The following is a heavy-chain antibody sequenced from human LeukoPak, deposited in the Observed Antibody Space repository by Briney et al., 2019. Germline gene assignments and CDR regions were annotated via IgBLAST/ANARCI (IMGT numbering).Heavy chain of an antibody. CDR2: IYASWSR. J-gene: IGHJ5*02. CDR1: AGSISSYY. Sequence: AETLSLTCTVSAGSISSYYWSWLRQPAAKGLESIGRIYASWSRTYNPSLKSLVTMLVDKSKNQFSLKLSAVTAADTDVYYCARVEVVATNWVDPWGQGTLVTVSS. CDR3: ARVEVVATNWVDP. V-gene: IGHV4-4*07. D-gene: IGHD2-15*01.